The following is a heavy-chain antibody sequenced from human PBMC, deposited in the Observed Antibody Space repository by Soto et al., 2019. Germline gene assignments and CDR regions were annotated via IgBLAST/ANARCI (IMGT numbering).Heavy chain of an antibody. CDR1: GYSFTSYW. V-gene: IGHV5-51*01. J-gene: IGHJ5*02. Sequence: GESLKISCKGSGYSFTSYWIGWVRQMPGKGLEWMGIIYPGDSDTRYSPSFQGQVTISADKSISTAYLQWSSLKASDTAMYYCARFRTVSSSAPRAGWFDPWGQGTLVTVSS. CDR3: ARFRTVSSSAPRAGWFDP. CDR2: IYPGDSDT. D-gene: IGHD6-6*01.